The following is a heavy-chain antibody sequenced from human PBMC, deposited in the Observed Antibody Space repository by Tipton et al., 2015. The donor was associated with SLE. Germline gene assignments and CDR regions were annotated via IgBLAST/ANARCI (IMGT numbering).Heavy chain of an antibody. CDR2: IHFTGNT. CDR1: GGSMTHYY. Sequence: TLSLTCTISGGSMTHYYWTWIRQSPGKGLEWLGHIHFTGNTNYKPSLKSRVDISIDTTENKLYLWLTSVTAADAALYYGARDYGDYGVGFDSWGQGILVPVSS. J-gene: IGHJ4*02. D-gene: IGHD4-17*01. V-gene: IGHV4-59*01. CDR3: ARDYGDYGVGFDS.